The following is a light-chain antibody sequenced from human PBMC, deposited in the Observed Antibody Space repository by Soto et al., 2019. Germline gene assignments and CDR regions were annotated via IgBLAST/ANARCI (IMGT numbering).Light chain of an antibody. Sequence: DIVMTQSPLSLPVTPGEPASISCRSSQSLLHSNGYNYLDWYLQKPGQSPQLLIYLGSNRASGVPARFSGSGSGTDFTLTISRVEAEDVGAYYCMQALQTAWTFGQGTKVEIK. CDR3: MQALQTAWT. V-gene: IGKV2-28*01. J-gene: IGKJ1*01. CDR1: QSLLHSNGYNY. CDR2: LGS.